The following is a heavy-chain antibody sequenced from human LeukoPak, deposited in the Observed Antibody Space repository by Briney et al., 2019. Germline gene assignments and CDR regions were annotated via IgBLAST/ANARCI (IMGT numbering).Heavy chain of an antibody. V-gene: IGHV4-61*02. D-gene: IGHD2-2*01. CDR2: IYTSGST. Sequence: PSQTLSLTCTVSGGSISSGSYYWSWIRQPAGKGLEWIGRIYTSGSTNYNPSLKSRVTVSVDTSKNQFSLKLSSVTAADTAVYYCARQGRVVPAAMAYYYYYMDVWGKGTTVTVSS. J-gene: IGHJ6*03. CDR3: ARQGRVVPAAMAYYYYYMDV. CDR1: GGSISSGSYY.